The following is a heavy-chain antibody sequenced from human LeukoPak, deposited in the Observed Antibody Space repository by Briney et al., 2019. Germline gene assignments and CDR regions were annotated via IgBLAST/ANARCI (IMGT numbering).Heavy chain of an antibody. CDR1: GGSISSYY. CDR3: ARDSSSSSWYSTGYYYYMDV. D-gene: IGHD6-13*01. Sequence: KASETLSLTCTVSGGSISSYYWSWIRQPAGKGLEWIGRIYTSGSTNYNPSLKSRVTISVDTSKNQFSLKLSSVTAADTAVYYCARDSSSSSWYSTGYYYYMDVWGKGTTVTISS. CDR2: IYTSGST. V-gene: IGHV4-4*07. J-gene: IGHJ6*03.